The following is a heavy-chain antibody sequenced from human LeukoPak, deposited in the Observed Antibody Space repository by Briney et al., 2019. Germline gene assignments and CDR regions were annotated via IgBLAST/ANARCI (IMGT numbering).Heavy chain of an antibody. CDR3: ARILDSAWGELGY. J-gene: IGHJ4*02. D-gene: IGHD6-19*01. V-gene: IGHV3-30*02. CDR2: IRSDGSNK. CDR1: GFSSSSYG. Sequence: LGGCLRLACAGPGFSSSSYGMHWVRQAPGKGLEWMAFIRSDGSNKYYANAVKARFTISRDNSKNTLYLQMNSLRAEDTAVYYCARILDSAWGELGYWGQGTLVTVSS.